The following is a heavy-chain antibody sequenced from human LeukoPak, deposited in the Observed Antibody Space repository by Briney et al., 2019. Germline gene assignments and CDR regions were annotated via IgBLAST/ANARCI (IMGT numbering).Heavy chain of an antibody. D-gene: IGHD5-24*01. J-gene: IGHJ4*02. Sequence: GGSLRLSCAASGFTFSNCGMHGVREAPGKGREGVAVISYDGKNEYYTDSAKGRFTISRDNAKNTLYRQMNSLRAEDRAVYSCATQMAVDYFDYWGQGTLVTVSS. CDR3: ATQMAVDYFDY. CDR2: ISYDGKNE. V-gene: IGHV3-30*03. CDR1: GFTFSNCG.